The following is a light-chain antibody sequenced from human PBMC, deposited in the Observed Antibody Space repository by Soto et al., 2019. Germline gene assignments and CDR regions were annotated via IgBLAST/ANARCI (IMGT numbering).Light chain of an antibody. J-gene: IGKJ5*01. CDR3: QQRSNWRIT. CDR1: QSVSSY. CDR2: DAS. Sequence: EIVLPQSPATLSLSPGASSPLSGRASQSVSSYLAWYQQKPGQAPRLLIYDASNRATGIPARFSGSGSGTDFTLTISSLEPEDFAVYYCQQRSNWRITVGQGKRLEIK. V-gene: IGKV3-11*01.